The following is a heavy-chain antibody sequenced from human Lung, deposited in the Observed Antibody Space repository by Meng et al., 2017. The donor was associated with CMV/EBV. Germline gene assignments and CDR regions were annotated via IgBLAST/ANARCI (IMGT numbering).Heavy chain of an antibody. CDR3: TKGGGERVTFDAMDV. J-gene: IGHJ6*04. CDR2: ISGNTGFI. Sequence: GGSXRLXCTASGFTFDDFAMHWVRQSPGEGLEWVSGISGNTGFIGYADSVKGRFTISRDNAKKTLSLQINTLRAEDTALYYCTKGGGERVTFDAMDVWGKGTXVTVSS. D-gene: IGHD2-21*02. CDR1: GFTFDDFA. V-gene: IGHV3-9*01.